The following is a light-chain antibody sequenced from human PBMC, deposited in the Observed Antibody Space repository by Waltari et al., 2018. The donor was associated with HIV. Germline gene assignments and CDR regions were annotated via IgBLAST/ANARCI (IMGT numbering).Light chain of an antibody. V-gene: IGKV4-1*01. J-gene: IGKJ5*01. CDR1: QSLIYSSDNENY. Sequence: TINCKSSQSLIYSSDNENYLAWYQQKPGQPPKLLIYWASTRESGVPDRFSGSGSGTDFTLTISSLQAEDVAVYYCQQYYSTPITFGQGTRLEIK. CDR2: WAS. CDR3: QQYYSTPIT.